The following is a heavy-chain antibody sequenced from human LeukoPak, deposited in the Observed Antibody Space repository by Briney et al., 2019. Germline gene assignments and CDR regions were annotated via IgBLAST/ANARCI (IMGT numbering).Heavy chain of an antibody. J-gene: IGHJ4*02. CDR1: GFTFSRHW. Sequence: GGSLRLSCATSGFTFSRHWMSWVRQAPGKGPEWVANIKQDGSERYYAHSVKGRFTISRDNAKNSLYLQMNSLRAEDTAVYYCARDGGHSTDFDYWGQGILVTVSS. D-gene: IGHD2-8*02. V-gene: IGHV3-7*01. CDR2: IKQDGSER. CDR3: ARDGGHSTDFDY.